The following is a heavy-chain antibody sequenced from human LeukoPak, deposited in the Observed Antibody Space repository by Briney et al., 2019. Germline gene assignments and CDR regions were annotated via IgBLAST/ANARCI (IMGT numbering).Heavy chain of an antibody. CDR2: IYYSGST. J-gene: IGHJ6*03. V-gene: IGHV4-39*07. D-gene: IGHD6-13*01. CDR1: GGSISSGSYY. CDR3: ARGPSYSSSWYRLVYYTDV. Sequence: SETLSLTCTVSGGSISSGSYYWGWIRQPPGKGLEWIGSIYYSGSTYYNPSLKSRVTISVDTSKNQFSLKLSSVTAADTAVYYCARGPSYSSSWYRLVYYTDVWGKGTTVTVSS.